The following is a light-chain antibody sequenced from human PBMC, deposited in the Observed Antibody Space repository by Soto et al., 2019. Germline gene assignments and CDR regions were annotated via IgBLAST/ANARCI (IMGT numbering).Light chain of an antibody. CDR1: QGIRSY. Sequence: IQLTQSPSSLSASVGDRVTITCRASQGIRSYLAWYQLKPGRAPKVLIYVASTLQSGVPPRFSGSGSGTDCTLTISSLQPEDSATYYCQQLNTFPLTFGGGTKVEI. V-gene: IGKV1-9*01. CDR2: VAS. J-gene: IGKJ4*01. CDR3: QQLNTFPLT.